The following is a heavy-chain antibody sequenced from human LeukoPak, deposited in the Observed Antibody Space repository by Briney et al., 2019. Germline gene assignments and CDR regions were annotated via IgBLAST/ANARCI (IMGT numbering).Heavy chain of an antibody. CDR1: GGSISSGGYY. Sequence: SETLSLTCTVSGGSISSGGYYWSWIRQHPGQGLEWIGYIYYSGSTNYNPSLKSRVTISVATSKNHFSLKLSSVTAADTDVYYCARHRVLAAAGTEIDYWGQGTLVTVSS. J-gene: IGHJ4*02. V-gene: IGHV4-61*03. CDR3: ARHRVLAAAGTEIDY. D-gene: IGHD6-13*01. CDR2: IYYSGST.